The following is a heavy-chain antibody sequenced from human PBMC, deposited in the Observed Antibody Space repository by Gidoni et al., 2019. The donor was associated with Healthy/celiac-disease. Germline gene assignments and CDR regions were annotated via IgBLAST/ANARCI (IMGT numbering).Heavy chain of an antibody. D-gene: IGHD6-13*01. CDR1: GYTFTSYY. CDR2: INPSGGST. V-gene: IGHV1-46*01. CDR3: ARDGPIAAAGTRNDY. Sequence: QVQLVQSGAEVKKPGASVKVSCKASGYTFTSYYMHWVRQAPGQGLEWMGIINPSGGSTSYAQKFQGRVTMTRDTSTSTVYMELSSLRSEDTAVYYCARDGPIAAAGTRNDYWGQGTLVTVSS. J-gene: IGHJ4*02.